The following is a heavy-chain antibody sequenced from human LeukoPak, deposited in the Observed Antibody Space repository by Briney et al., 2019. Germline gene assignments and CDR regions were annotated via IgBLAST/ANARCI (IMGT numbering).Heavy chain of an antibody. CDR1: GFTFSSYS. D-gene: IGHD6-19*01. CDR2: IRSSSSYI. J-gene: IGHJ5*02. Sequence: GGSLRLSCAASGFTFSSYSMNWVRQAPGKGLEWVSSIRSSSSYIYYADSVKGRFTISRDNAKNSLYLQMNSLRAEDTAVYYCARSRGSSGWYRWFDPWGQGTLVTVSS. CDR3: ARSRGSSGWYRWFDP. V-gene: IGHV3-21*01.